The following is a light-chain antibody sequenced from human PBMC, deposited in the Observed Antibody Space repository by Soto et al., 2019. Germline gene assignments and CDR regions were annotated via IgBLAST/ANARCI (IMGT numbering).Light chain of an antibody. V-gene: IGLV2-14*01. CDR1: SSDVGGYNY. Sequence: QSALTQPASVSGSPGQSITISCTGTSSDVGGYNYVSWYQQYPGKAPKLMIYEVSKRPSGVSNRFSGSKSGNTASLTISGLQSEDEADYYCSSYTSSSTLVFGTGTKLTVL. CDR2: EVS. CDR3: SSYTSSSTLV. J-gene: IGLJ1*01.